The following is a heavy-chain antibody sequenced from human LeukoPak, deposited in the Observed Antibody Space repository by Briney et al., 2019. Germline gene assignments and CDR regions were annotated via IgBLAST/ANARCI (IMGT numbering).Heavy chain of an antibody. V-gene: IGHV3-48*03. CDR1: GFTFSSYE. D-gene: IGHD4-17*01. J-gene: IGHJ4*02. Sequence: GGSLRLSCATSGFTFSSYEMNWVRQAPGKGLEWVSYIYSSGSTTYYADSVKGRFTIPRDNAKNSLYLQMNSLRVEDTAVYYCARGAYGDYGRGYWGQGTLVTDST. CDR3: ARGAYGDYGRGY. CDR2: IYSSGSTT.